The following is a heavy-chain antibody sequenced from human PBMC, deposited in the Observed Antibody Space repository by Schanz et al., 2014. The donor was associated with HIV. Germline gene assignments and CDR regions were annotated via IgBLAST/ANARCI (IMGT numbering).Heavy chain of an antibody. Sequence: EVVLVESGGGLVQPGGSLRLSCAASGFRFSRDWMTWVRQAPGMGLEWVSRINNDGSSTSYADSVKGRFTISRDNSKNTVYLQMNTLRAEDTAVYYCANEEVPNDYWGQGTLVTVSS. CDR1: GFRFSRDW. CDR3: ANEEVPNDY. J-gene: IGHJ4*02. V-gene: IGHV3-74*02. CDR2: INNDGSST.